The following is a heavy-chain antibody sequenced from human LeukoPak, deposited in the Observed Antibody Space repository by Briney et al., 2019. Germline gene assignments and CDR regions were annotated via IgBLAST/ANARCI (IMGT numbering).Heavy chain of an antibody. CDR2: ISATGGTT. Sequence: PGGSLRLSCAASGFTFSSYGMSWVRQAPGKGLEWVSAISATGGTTYYADSVKGRFTISRDNFKNTLYLQMNSLRAEDTAVYYCAKDWTGTKPFDLWGRGTLVTASS. V-gene: IGHV3-23*01. D-gene: IGHD3/OR15-3a*01. CDR1: GFTFSSYG. CDR3: AKDWTGTKPFDL. J-gene: IGHJ2*01.